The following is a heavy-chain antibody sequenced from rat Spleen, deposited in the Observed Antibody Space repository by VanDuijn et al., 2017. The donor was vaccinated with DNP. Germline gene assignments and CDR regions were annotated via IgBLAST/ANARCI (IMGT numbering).Heavy chain of an antibody. CDR1: GYTFTTYY. D-gene: IGHD4-3*01. J-gene: IGHJ3*01. CDR2: INTGSGGT. V-gene: IGHV1-43*01. CDR3: ARSWVGVRGIWFAY. Sequence: QVQLQQSGAELVKPGTSVKLSCKASGYTFTTYYISWIKQTTGQGLDYIGNINTGSGGTNYNEKLKGKATLTVDKSSSTAFMQLSSLTPDDSAVYYCARSWVGVRGIWFAYWGQGTLVTVSS.